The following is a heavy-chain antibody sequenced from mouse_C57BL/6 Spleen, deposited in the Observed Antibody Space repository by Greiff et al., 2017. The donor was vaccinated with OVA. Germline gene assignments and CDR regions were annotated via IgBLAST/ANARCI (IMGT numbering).Heavy chain of an antibody. V-gene: IGHV1-69*01. CDR2: IDPSDSYT. CDR3: AGVRFAY. D-gene: IGHD2-2*01. J-gene: IGHJ3*01. Sequence: QVQLQQPGAELVMPGASVKLSCKASGYTFTSYWMHWVKQRPGQGLEWIGEIDPSDSYTNYNQKFKGKSTLTVDKSSSTAYMQLSSLTSEDSAVYYSAGVRFAYWGQGTLVTVSA. CDR1: GYTFTSYW.